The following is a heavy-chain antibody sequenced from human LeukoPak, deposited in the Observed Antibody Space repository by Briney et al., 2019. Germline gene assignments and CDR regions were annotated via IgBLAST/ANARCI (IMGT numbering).Heavy chain of an antibody. CDR1: GYTFTSYY. CDR3: ARAVKYRSGPLTDLLPYYFDY. D-gene: IGHD6-19*01. Sequence: GASVKASCKASGYTFTSYYMHWVRQAPGQRLEWMGLINTGNGNTKYSQEFQGRVTITRDTSANTAYMELSSLRSEDMAVYYCARAVKYRSGPLTDLLPYYFDYWGQGTLVTVSS. V-gene: IGHV1-3*03. CDR2: INTGNGNT. J-gene: IGHJ4*02.